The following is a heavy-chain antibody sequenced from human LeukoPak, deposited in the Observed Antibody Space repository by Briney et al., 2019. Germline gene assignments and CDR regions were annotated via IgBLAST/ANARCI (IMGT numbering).Heavy chain of an antibody. CDR3: AKTSLESGSYGY. J-gene: IGHJ4*02. CDR2: ISGSGGST. CDR1: GFTFSSYA. Sequence: GGSLRLSCAASGFTFSSYAMSWVRQAPGKGLEWVSAISGSGGSTYYADSVKGRFTISRDNSKNMLYLQMNSLRAEDTAIYYCAKTSLESGSYGYWGQGTLVTVSS. D-gene: IGHD3-10*01. V-gene: IGHV3-23*01.